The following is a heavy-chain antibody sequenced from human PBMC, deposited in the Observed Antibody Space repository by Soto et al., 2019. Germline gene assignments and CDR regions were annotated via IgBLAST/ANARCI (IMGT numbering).Heavy chain of an antibody. CDR3: AKVLQTPRSNLKVGFDS. V-gene: IGHV3-23*03. CDR1: QFAFNSYA. D-gene: IGHD1-20*01. Sequence: PGGSLRLSCAASQFAFNSYAMGWVRQAPGKGLEWVSYISSGSTVLDYAASVRGRFTISRDNSKDTLSLQMDSLRAEDTAIYFCAKVLQTPRSNLKVGFDSWGQGTLVTVSS. J-gene: IGHJ4*02. CDR2: ISSGSTVL.